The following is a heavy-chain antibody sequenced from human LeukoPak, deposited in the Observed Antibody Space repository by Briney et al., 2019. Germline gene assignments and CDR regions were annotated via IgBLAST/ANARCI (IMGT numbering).Heavy chain of an antibody. CDR1: GFTFSAYA. Sequence: SLRLSCEASGFTFSAYAMTWVRQAPGKGLEWVSYISSSGSTISYADSVKGRFTISRDNAKNSLYLQMNSLRAEDTAVYSCAREYSSSSGHVFDYWGQGALVTV. V-gene: IGHV3-48*03. CDR3: AREYSSSSGHVFDY. D-gene: IGHD6-6*01. J-gene: IGHJ4*02. CDR2: ISSSGSTI.